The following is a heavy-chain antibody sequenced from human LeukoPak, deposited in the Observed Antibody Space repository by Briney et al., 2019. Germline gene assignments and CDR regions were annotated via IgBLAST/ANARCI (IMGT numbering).Heavy chain of an antibody. V-gene: IGHV4-59*13. CDR3: ARVTGYMTEDYFDY. CDR1: GGPMYIYY. J-gene: IGHJ4*02. CDR2: IYYSGSN. D-gene: IGHD6-13*01. Sequence: SDTLSLTCSVSGGPMYIYYWRCIRQPPEKGLEECGYIYYSGSNNYNPSLKRRVTISVDTSKHQFSLRLSSVTAADTAVYYCARVTGYMTEDYFDYWGQGTLISVSS.